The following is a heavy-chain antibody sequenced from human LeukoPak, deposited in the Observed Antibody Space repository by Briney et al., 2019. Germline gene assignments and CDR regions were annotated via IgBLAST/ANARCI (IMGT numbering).Heavy chain of an antibody. CDR1: GYSFTSYW. CDR2: IYPGDSDT. J-gene: IGHJ3*02. D-gene: IGHD3-22*01. V-gene: IGHV5-51*01. CDR3: ARHPYYYDSSGLRGAFDI. Sequence: GESLKISCKGSGYSFTSYWIGWVRQMPGKGLEWMGIIYPGDSDTRYSPSFQGQVTISADKSISTAYLQWSSLKASDTAMYYCARHPYYYDSSGLRGAFDIWGQGTMVTVSS.